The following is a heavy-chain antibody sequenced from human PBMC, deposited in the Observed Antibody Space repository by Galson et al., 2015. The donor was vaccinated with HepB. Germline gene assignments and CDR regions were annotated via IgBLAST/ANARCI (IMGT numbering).Heavy chain of an antibody. D-gene: IGHD6-19*01. CDR2: ISYDGRNK. CDR3: AKDPYLYSALAGTMAGSDY. Sequence: SLRLSCAASGVTFSNYGFHWVRQAPGKGLEWVTVISYDGRNKYYADSVKGRFTISRDNSKNMVYLQMNSLRAEDTALYYCAKDPYLYSALAGTMAGSDYWGQGTLVTVSS. V-gene: IGHV3-30*18. J-gene: IGHJ4*02. CDR1: GVTFSNYG.